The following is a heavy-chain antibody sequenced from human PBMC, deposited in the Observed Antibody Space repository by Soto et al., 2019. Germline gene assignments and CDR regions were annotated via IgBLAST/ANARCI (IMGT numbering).Heavy chain of an antibody. CDR3: AKYRGPFDGYYYHGMDV. CDR2: ISYEGSNK. Sequence: QVQLVESGGGVVQPGRSLRLSCAASGFTFDTYVMHWVRQAPGKGLEWVARISYEGSNKYYADSVKGRFTISRDNSKNTLYLHMNSLRAEDTAIYYGAKYRGPFDGYYYHGMDVWGQGTTVTVSS. D-gene: IGHD3-10*01. V-gene: IGHV3-30*18. CDR1: GFTFDTYV. J-gene: IGHJ6*02.